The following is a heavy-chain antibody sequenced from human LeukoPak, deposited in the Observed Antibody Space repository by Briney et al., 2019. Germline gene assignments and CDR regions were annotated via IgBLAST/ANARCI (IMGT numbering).Heavy chain of an antibody. CDR3: ASEAGGYSSSGFFDY. Sequence: SETLSLTCAVYGGSFSGYYWSWIRQPPGKGLEWIGEINHSGSTNYNPSLKSRVTISVDTSKNQFSLKLSSVTAADTAVYYCASEAGGYSSSGFFDYWGQGTLGTVSS. J-gene: IGHJ4*02. CDR2: INHSGST. CDR1: GGSFSGYY. V-gene: IGHV4-34*01. D-gene: IGHD6-6*01.